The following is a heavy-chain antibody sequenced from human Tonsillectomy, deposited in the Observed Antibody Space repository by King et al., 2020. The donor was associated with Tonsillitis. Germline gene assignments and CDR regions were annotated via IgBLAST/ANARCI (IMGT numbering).Heavy chain of an antibody. Sequence: VQLVESGGGVVQPGRSLRLSCAASGFTFSSYGMHWVRQAPGRGLEWVAVISYDGSNKYYADSVKGRFTISRDNSKNTLYLQMNSLRADDTAVYYCATIGLDYYHSSGYPLYYYYYGMDVWGQGTTLTVS. V-gene: IGHV3-30*03. CDR2: ISYDGSNK. D-gene: IGHD3-22*01. CDR3: ATIGLDYYHSSGYPLYYYYYGMDV. J-gene: IGHJ6*02. CDR1: GFTFSSYG.